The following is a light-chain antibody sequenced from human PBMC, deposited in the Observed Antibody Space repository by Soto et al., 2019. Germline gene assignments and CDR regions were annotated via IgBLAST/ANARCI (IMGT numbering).Light chain of an antibody. CDR2: DAS. Sequence: DIQMTQSPSSLSASVGDRITITCKASQNISKYLNWYQHKLGQAPKLLIYDASNLQRGVPSRFSGSGSGTQFTLTISSLQSDDFATYYCQQSENGPLTFGGGTKVEIK. CDR1: QNISKY. J-gene: IGKJ4*01. V-gene: IGKV1-33*01. CDR3: QQSENGPLT.